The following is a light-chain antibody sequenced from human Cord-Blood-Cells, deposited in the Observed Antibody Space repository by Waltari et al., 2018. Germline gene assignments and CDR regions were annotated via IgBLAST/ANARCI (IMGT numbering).Light chain of an antibody. V-gene: IGKV3-11*01. CDR1: QSVSSY. Sequence: EIVLTQSPATLSLSPGERATLSCRASQSVSSYLAWYQQKPVQAPRLLVYDASNSATGIPARFSGSGSGTDFTFTISSLEPEEFAVYYCQQRSNWPPLTFGGGTKVEIK. CDR2: DAS. CDR3: QQRSNWPPLT. J-gene: IGKJ4*01.